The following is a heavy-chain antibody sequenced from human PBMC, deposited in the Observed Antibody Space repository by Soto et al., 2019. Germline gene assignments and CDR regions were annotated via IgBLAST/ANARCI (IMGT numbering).Heavy chain of an antibody. D-gene: IGHD6-19*01. CDR3: AKDGQWLDVYLES. CDR1: GFTFINSA. V-gene: IGHV3-23*01. Sequence: PLGSLRLSCTASGFTFINSAITCVRHSPWKGLEWVSIISASGRSTYHAASVKGRFTISRDNSKDTLYLQMTRLRAEDTATYYCAKDGQWLDVYLESWGQGTQVTVSS. J-gene: IGHJ4*02. CDR2: ISASGRST.